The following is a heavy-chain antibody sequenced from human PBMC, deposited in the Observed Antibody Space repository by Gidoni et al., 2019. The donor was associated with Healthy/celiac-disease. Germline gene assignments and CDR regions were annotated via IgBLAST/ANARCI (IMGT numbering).Heavy chain of an antibody. Sequence: VQLVESGGGLVKPGGSLRLSCAASGFTFSSYSMNWVRQAPGKGLEWVSSISSSSSYRYYADSVKGRFTISRDNAKNSLYLQMNSLRAEDTAVYYGARVLFSSRVDYWGQGTLVTVSS. D-gene: IGHD2-2*01. CDR1: GFTFSSYS. CDR2: ISSSSSYR. V-gene: IGHV3-21*01. CDR3: ARVLFSSRVDY. J-gene: IGHJ4*02.